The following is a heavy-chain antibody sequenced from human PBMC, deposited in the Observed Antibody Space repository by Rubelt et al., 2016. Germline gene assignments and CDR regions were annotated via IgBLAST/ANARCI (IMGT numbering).Heavy chain of an antibody. Sequence: SGFTFSSYGMHWVRQAPGKGLEWVAVIWYDGSNKYYADSVKGRFTISRDNSKNTLYLQMNSLRAEDTAVYYCAKVLAARIPYYYYGMDVWGQGTTVTVSS. V-gene: IGHV3-33*06. J-gene: IGHJ6*02. CDR1: GFTFSSYG. D-gene: IGHD6-6*01. CDR3: AKVLAARIPYYYYGMDV. CDR2: IWYDGSNK.